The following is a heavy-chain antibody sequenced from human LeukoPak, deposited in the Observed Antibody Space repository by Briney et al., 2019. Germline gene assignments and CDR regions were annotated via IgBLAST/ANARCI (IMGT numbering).Heavy chain of an antibody. Sequence: GGSLRLSCAASGFTFSRYDMHWVRRATGKGLEWISSIGTVGDTYYIGSVKGRFTISRENAKSSLYLQMNSLRAGDTAVYYCVRGGEIGFDSWGQGTLVTVSS. CDR2: IGTVGDT. V-gene: IGHV3-13*04. CDR1: GFTFSRYD. J-gene: IGHJ5*01. CDR3: VRGGEIGFDS. D-gene: IGHD3-16*01.